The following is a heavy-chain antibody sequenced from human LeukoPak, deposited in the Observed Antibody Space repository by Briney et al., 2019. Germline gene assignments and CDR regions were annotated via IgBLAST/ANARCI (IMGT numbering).Heavy chain of an antibody. Sequence: SETLSLTCTVSGGSISSGDYYWSWIRQPPGKGLEWIGYIYYSGSTYYNPSPKSRVTISVDTSKNQFSLKLSSVTAADTAVYYCARLAELWFGGPNWFDPWGQGTLVTVYS. D-gene: IGHD3-10*01. V-gene: IGHV4-30-4*01. CDR3: ARLAELWFGGPNWFDP. CDR2: IYYSGST. J-gene: IGHJ5*02. CDR1: GGSISSGDYY.